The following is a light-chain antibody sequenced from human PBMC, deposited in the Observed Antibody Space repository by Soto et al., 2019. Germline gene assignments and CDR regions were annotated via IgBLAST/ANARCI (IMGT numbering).Light chain of an antibody. V-gene: IGKV1-5*03. Sequence: DTQMPQSPSSLSASVGDRVNITCGASQSIIRWVAWYQQRPGKAPELLIYAASTLESGVPSRFSGSGSGTEFTLTISSLQPDDFATYYCQQYNSYSEAFGQGTKVDI. CDR2: AAS. J-gene: IGKJ1*01. CDR1: QSIIRW. CDR3: QQYNSYSEA.